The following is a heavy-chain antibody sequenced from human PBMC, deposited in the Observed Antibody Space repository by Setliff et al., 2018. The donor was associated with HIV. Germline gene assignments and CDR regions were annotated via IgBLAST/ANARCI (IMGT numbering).Heavy chain of an antibody. Sequence: PSETLSLTCAVYGGSLTDYDWTWVRQTPAKGLEWIGEISHSGRTNYNPSLKTRLIISRDTSKNQFSLRLSSVTAADTGVYYCARHRDPPGTRWIFYYYYMDLWGEGTTVTVSS. CDR1: GGSLTDYD. V-gene: IGHV4-34*01. D-gene: IGHD5-12*01. CDR3: ARHRDPPGTRWIFYYYYMDL. J-gene: IGHJ6*03. CDR2: ISHSGRT.